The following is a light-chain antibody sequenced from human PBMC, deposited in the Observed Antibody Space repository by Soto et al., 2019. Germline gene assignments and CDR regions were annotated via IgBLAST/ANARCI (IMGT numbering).Light chain of an antibody. Sequence: QSVLTQPASVSGSPGQSITISCTGSSSDIGGYNYVSWYQQHPGKAPKLLIYEVSNRPSGISDRFSGSKSGNTATLTISGLQAEDEADYHCGSYTSSSTLNNVFGSGTKLTVL. J-gene: IGLJ1*01. CDR2: EVS. CDR3: GSYTSSSTLNNV. V-gene: IGLV2-14*01. CDR1: SSDIGGYNY.